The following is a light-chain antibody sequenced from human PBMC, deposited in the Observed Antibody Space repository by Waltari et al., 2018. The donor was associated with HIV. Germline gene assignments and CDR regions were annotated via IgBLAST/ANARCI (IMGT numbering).Light chain of an antibody. CDR2: SAT. CDR3: QQSYSPPWT. CDR1: QKISNY. J-gene: IGKJ1*01. V-gene: IGKV1-39*01. Sequence: DIQMTQSPSSLAASVGDRVTITCQASQKISNYLHWYNQKPGKAPNLLIYSATSFQSGVPSRFSGSGSGTDFTLTITSLQPEDFGTYYCQQSYSPPWTFGQGTKVEIK.